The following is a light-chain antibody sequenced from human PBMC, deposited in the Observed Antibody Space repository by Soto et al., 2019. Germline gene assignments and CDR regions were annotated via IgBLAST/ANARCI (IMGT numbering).Light chain of an antibody. CDR2: EVS. Sequence: QSVLTQPASVSGSPGQSITISCTGTSSDVGGYNYVSWYQQHPGKAPKVMIYEVSNRPSGVSNRFSGSKSGNTASLTISGLQAEDEADYYCCSYTSSSTLFVFGTGTKLTVL. V-gene: IGLV2-14*01. CDR1: SSDVGGYNY. J-gene: IGLJ1*01. CDR3: CSYTSSSTLFV.